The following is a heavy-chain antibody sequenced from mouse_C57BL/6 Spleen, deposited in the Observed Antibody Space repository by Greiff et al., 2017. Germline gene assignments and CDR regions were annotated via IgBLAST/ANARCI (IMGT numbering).Heavy chain of an antibody. CDR2: IWRGGST. V-gene: IGHV2-5*01. CDR3: AKSNYYGSSGYFDV. D-gene: IGHD1-1*01. CDR1: GFSLTSYG. Sequence: VQLQQSGPGLVQPSQSLSITCTVSGFSLTSYGVHWVRQSPGKGLEWLGVIWRGGSTDYNAAFMSRLSITKDNSKSQVFFKMNSLQADDTAIYYCAKSNYYGSSGYFDVWGTGTTVTVSS. J-gene: IGHJ1*03.